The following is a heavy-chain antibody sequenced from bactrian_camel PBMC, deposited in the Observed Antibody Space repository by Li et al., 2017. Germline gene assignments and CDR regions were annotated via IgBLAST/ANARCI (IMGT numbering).Heavy chain of an antibody. D-gene: IGHD3*01. CDR3: AARWPSTANCDSGLHEYNY. CDR2: IFTGDGAT. J-gene: IGHJ4*01. CDR1: GNTYTYNC. Sequence: HVQLVESGGGSVQAGGSLRLSCAASGNTYTYNCMGWFRQAPGKEREGVAAIFTGDGATYYADSVEERFTISKDTAKNTLYLQMNSLKPEDTAIYFCAARWPSTANCDSGLHEYNYWGQGTQVTVS. V-gene: IGHV3S54*01.